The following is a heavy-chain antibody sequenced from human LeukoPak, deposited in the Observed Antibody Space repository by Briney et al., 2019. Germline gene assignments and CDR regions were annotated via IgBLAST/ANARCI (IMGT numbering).Heavy chain of an antibody. CDR2: FYSGGST. J-gene: IGHJ6*02. D-gene: IGHD2-15*01. Sequence: PGGSLRLSCAVSGFTVSSNYMSWVRQAPGKGLEWVSVFYSGGSTYYADSVKGRFTISRDNSKNTLYLQMNSLRAEDTAVYYCARELGYCSGASCYFKYYGMDVWGQGTTVTVFS. CDR1: GFTVSSNY. V-gene: IGHV3-53*01. CDR3: ARELGYCSGASCYFKYYGMDV.